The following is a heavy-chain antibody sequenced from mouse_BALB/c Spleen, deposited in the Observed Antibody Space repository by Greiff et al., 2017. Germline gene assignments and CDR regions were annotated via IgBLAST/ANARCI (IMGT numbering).Heavy chain of an antibody. CDR1: GFTFSSYT. CDR2: ISSGGSYT. V-gene: IGHV5-6-4*01. J-gene: IGHJ4*01. D-gene: IGHD2-14*01. Sequence: EVQVVESGGGLVKPGGSLKLSCAASGFTFSSYTMSWVRQTPEKRLEWVATISSGGSYTYYPDSVKGRFTISRDNAKNTLYLQMSSLKSEDTAMYYCTRVGDRYDAMDYWGQGTSVTVSS. CDR3: TRVGDRYDAMDY.